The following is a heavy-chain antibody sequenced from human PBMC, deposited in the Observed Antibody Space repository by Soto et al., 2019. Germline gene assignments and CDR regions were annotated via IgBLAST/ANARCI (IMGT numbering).Heavy chain of an antibody. D-gene: IGHD3-22*01. CDR1: GYTFTSYG. J-gene: IGHJ4*02. CDR2: ISAYNGNT. V-gene: IGHV1-18*04. CDR3: ARDKGGYYYDSSGYYYGGRYFDY. Sequence: QVQLVQSGAEVKKPGASVKVSCKASGYTFTSYGISWVRQAPGQGLEWRGWISAYNGNTNYAQKLQGRVTMTTDTSTSTAYMELRSLRSDDTAVYYCARDKGGYYYDSSGYYYGGRYFDYWGQGTLVTVSS.